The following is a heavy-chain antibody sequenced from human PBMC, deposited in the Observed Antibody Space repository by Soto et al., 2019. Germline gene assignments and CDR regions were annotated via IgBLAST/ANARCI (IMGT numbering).Heavy chain of an antibody. D-gene: IGHD6-19*01. CDR3: ARVSGGSVGDSSGGGGPYVDV. V-gene: IGHV1-2*02. CDR2: INPNSGDT. CDR1: GYTFTGHY. Sequence: ASVKVSCKASGYTFTGHYMQWVRQAPGQGLEWMGWINPNSGDTNYAQKFQGRVTMTRDTSISTVYMELSRLRSDDTALYYCARVSGGSVGDSSGGGGPYVDVWGQGTTVTVSS. J-gene: IGHJ6*02.